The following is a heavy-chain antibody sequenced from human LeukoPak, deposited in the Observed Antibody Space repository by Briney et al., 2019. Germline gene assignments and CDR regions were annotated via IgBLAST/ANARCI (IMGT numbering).Heavy chain of an antibody. V-gene: IGHV3-9*01. D-gene: IGHD6-19*01. Sequence: GRSLRPSCAASGFTFVDYAMHWVRQAPGKGLEWVSGISWNSGSIAYADSVKGRFTISRDNAKNSLYLQMNGLRAEDTALYYCAKDRSGWDKTFDYWGQGTLVTVSS. CDR1: GFTFVDYA. CDR3: AKDRSGWDKTFDY. J-gene: IGHJ4*02. CDR2: ISWNSGSI.